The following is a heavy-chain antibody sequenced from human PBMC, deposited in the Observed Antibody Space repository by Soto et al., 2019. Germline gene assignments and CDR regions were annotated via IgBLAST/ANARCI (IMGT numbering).Heavy chain of an antibody. Sequence: GGSLRLSCAASGFTFSSYGMHWVRQAPGKGLEWVAVIWYDGSNKYYADSVKGRFTISRDNSKNTLYLQMNSLRAEDTAVYYCARSSGGSGKLWNYYGMDVWGQGTTVTVSS. V-gene: IGHV3-33*01. CDR3: ARSSGGSGKLWNYYGMDV. CDR1: GFTFSSYG. J-gene: IGHJ6*02. D-gene: IGHD3-10*01. CDR2: IWYDGSNK.